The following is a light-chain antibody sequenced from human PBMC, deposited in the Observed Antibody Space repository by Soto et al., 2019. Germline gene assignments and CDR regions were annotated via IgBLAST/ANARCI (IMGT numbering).Light chain of an antibody. CDR3: TSYAGSNNRYV. V-gene: IGLV2-8*01. Sequence: QSVLTQPPSASGSPGQSVTISCTGTSSDVGGYNFVSWYQQQPGKAPKLIIYEINKRPSGVPDRLSGSKSGNTASLTVSGLQAEDEADYYCTSYAGSNNRYVFGTGTKVTVL. CDR1: SSDVGGYNF. J-gene: IGLJ1*01. CDR2: EIN.